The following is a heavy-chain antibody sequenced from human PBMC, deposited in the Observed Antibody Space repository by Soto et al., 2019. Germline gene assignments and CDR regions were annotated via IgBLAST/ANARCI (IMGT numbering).Heavy chain of an antibody. CDR2: ISSSGSTI. Sequence: GGSLRLSCAASGFTFSDYYMSWIRQAPGKGLEWVSYISSSGSTIYYADSVKGRFTISRDNAKNSLYLQMNSLRAEDTAVYYCARVRYYDSGSSINWFDPWGQGTLVTISS. V-gene: IGHV3-11*01. CDR1: GFTFSDYY. D-gene: IGHD3-10*01. J-gene: IGHJ5*02. CDR3: ARVRYYDSGSSINWFDP.